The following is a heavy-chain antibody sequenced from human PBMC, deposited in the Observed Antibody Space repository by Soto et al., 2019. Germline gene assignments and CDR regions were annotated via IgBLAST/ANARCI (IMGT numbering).Heavy chain of an antibody. V-gene: IGHV1-69*13. CDR1: GGTFGTYT. D-gene: IGHD3-22*01. Sequence: ASVKVSCKASGGTFGTYTMSWVRQAPGQGLEWMGGIIPMFATTTYAENFQGRVTITADESTNTAYMELSGLRFEDTAVYYCTRDLYYFDSSPHYGQNWFDPWGQGTRVTVSS. CDR3: TRDLYYFDSSPHYGQNWFDP. CDR2: IIPMFATT. J-gene: IGHJ5*02.